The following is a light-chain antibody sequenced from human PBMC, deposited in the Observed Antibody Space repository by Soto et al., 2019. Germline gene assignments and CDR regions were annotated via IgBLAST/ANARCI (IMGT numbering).Light chain of an antibody. CDR2: EV. V-gene: IGLV2-14*01. CDR1: SSDVGGYNY. Sequence: ALTQPASVSGSLGQSITISCTGTSSDVGGYNYVSWYQQHPGKAPQLVIFEVTNRFSGSKSGNTASLTISGLQAEDEADYYCSSYTSGGSYVFGTGTKVTVL. J-gene: IGLJ1*01. CDR3: SSYTSGGSYV.